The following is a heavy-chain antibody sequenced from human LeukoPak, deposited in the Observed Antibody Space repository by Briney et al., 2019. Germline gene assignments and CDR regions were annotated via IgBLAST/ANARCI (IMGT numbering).Heavy chain of an antibody. V-gene: IGHV4-30-4*08. D-gene: IGHD4-17*01. CDR2: IYYSGST. CDR3: ARAFPFDDYGDPNAFDI. J-gene: IGHJ3*02. CDR1: GVSMSSGAFY. Sequence: SQTLSLTCTVSGVSMSSGAFYWSWIRQHPGKGLEWIGNIYYSGSTYYNPSLKSRVTISVDRSKNQFSLKLTSVTAADTAVYYCARAFPFDDYGDPNAFDIWGQGTMVTVSS.